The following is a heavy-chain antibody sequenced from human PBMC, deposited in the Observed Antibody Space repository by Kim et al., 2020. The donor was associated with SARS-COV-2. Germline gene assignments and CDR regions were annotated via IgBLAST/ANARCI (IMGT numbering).Heavy chain of an antibody. CDR3: GGSGYSSGWYVTK. CDR2: ISYDGSNK. CDR1: GFTFSSYG. J-gene: IGHJ4*02. V-gene: IGHV3-30*03. Sequence: GGSLRLSCAASGFTFSSYGMHWVRQAPGKGLEWVAVISYDGSNKYYADSVKGRFTISRDNSKNTLYLQMNSLRAEDTAVYYCGGSGYSSGWYVTKWGQGTLDTVSS. D-gene: IGHD6-19*01.